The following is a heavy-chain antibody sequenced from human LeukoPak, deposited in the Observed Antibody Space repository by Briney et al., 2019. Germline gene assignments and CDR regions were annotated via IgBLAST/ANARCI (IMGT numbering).Heavy chain of an antibody. CDR3: AGASSKWELSF. V-gene: IGHV1-69*13. CDR1: GGTFSRYA. J-gene: IGHJ4*02. D-gene: IGHD1-26*01. Sequence: ASVKVSCKPSGGTFSRYAISWVRQAPGQGLEWMGGYIPMFGTANYAQNFQNRVTITADESTSTFSMEVSSLRPEDTAVYFCAGASSKWELSFWGQGTLVTVSS. CDR2: YIPMFGTA.